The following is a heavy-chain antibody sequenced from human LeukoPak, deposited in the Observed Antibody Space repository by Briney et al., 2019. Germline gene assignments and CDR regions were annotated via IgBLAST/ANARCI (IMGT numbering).Heavy chain of an antibody. J-gene: IGHJ4*02. Sequence: GASVKVSCKASGYSFTVYYIHWVRQATGQGLEWMGWMNPNSGNTGYAQKFQGRVTITRNTSISTAYMELSSLRSEDTAVYYCARAPYYYDKGLDYWGQGTLVTVSS. CDR1: GYSFTVYY. V-gene: IGHV1-8*03. CDR3: ARAPYYYDKGLDY. D-gene: IGHD3-22*01. CDR2: MNPNSGNT.